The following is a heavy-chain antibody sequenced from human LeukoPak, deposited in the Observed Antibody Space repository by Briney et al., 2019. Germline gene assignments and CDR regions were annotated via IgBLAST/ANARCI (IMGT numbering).Heavy chain of an antibody. V-gene: IGHV1-69*05. CDR2: IIPIFGTA. Sequence: SVKVSCKASGGTFSSYAISWVRQAPGQGLEWMGGIIPIFGTANYAQKFQGRVTITTDESTSTAYMELSSLRSEDTAVYYCAVRGRNPSSSAIFDYWGQGTLVTVSS. J-gene: IGHJ4*02. CDR3: AVRGRNPSSSAIFDY. D-gene: IGHD6-6*01. CDR1: GGTFSSYA.